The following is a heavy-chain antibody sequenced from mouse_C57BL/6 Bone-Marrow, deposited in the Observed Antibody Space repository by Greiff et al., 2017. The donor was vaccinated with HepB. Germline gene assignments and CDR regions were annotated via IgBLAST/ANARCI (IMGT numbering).Heavy chain of an antibody. J-gene: IGHJ2*01. Sequence: QVQLKQSGAELVRPGASVKLSCKASGYTFTDYYINWVKQRPGQGLEWIARIYPGSGNTYYNEKFKGKATLTAEKSSSTAYMQLSSLTSEDSAVYFCARRAYYGYDVRVYYFDYWGQGTTLTVSS. D-gene: IGHD2-9*01. CDR2: IYPGSGNT. CDR1: GYTFTDYY. CDR3: ARRAYYGYDVRVYYFDY. V-gene: IGHV1-76*01.